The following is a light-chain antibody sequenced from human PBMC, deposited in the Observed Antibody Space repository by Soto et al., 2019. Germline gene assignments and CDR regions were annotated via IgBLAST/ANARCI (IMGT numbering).Light chain of an antibody. V-gene: IGKV3-20*01. J-gene: IGKJ1*01. CDR1: QSISSN. CDR2: GAS. Sequence: IVLTQSPDTLSLSPGDRATLSCRASQSISSNLAWYQHKPGQPPRLLIYGASSRATGIPDRFSGSGSGTDFTLTINRLEPEDFALYYCQQYGSSPPTFGQGTKVDIK. CDR3: QQYGSSPPT.